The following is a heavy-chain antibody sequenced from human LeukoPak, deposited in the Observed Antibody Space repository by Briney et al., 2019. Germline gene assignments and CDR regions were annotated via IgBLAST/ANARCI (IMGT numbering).Heavy chain of an antibody. CDR1: GFTFSSYS. CDR3: ARVPSIFWVGMDV. Sequence: GGSLRLSCAASGFTFSSYSMNWVRQAPGKGLEWVSSISSSSSYIYYADSVKGRFTISRDNAKNSLYLQMNSLRAEDTAVYYCARVPSIFWVGMDVWGKGTTVTVSS. CDR2: ISSSSSYI. V-gene: IGHV3-21*01. D-gene: IGHD3-9*01. J-gene: IGHJ6*04.